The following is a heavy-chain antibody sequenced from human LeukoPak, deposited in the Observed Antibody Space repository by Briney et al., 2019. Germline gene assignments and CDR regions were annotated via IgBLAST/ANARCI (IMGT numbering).Heavy chain of an antibody. Sequence: GGSLRLSCAASGFTFSSYAMHWVRQAPGKGLEWVAVISYDGSNKYYADSVKGRFTISRDNSKNTLYLQMNSLRAEDTAVYYCARSSEYSSSSGPYYFDYWGQGTLVTVSS. V-gene: IGHV3-30*14. D-gene: IGHD6-6*01. CDR3: ARSSEYSSSSGPYYFDY. J-gene: IGHJ4*02. CDR2: ISYDGSNK. CDR1: GFTFSSYA.